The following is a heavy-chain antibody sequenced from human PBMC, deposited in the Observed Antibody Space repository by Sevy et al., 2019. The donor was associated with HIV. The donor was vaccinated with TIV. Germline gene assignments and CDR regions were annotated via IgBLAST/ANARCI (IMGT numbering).Heavy chain of an antibody. V-gene: IGHV1-69*13. D-gene: IGHD3-22*01. J-gene: IGHJ3*02. CDR1: GATFSSYG. Sequence: ASVKVSCKASGATFSSYGISWVRQAPGQGLEWMGGFIPIFGTTNYAQKFQGRVTITADESTSTAYMELSSLRSEDPAIYYCARLYHDCSGVQAFDIWGHGTMVTVSS. CDR3: ARLYHDCSGVQAFDI. CDR2: FIPIFGTT.